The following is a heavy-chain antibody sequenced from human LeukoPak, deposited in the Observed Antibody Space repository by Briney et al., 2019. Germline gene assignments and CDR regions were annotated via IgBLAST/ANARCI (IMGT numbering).Heavy chain of an antibody. CDR2: IYYSGST. Sequence: SETLSLTCTVSGGSISSYYWSWIRQPPGKGLEWIGYIYYSGSTNYNPSLKSRVTISVDTSKNQFSLKLSSVTAADTAVYYCASIGAAIDVMDAFDIWGQGTMVTVSS. V-gene: IGHV4-59*08. CDR3: ASIGAAIDVMDAFDI. D-gene: IGHD2-2*02. CDR1: GGSISSYY. J-gene: IGHJ3*02.